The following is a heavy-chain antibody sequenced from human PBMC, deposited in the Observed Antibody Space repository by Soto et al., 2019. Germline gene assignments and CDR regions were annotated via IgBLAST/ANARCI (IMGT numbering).Heavy chain of an antibody. Sequence: SVKVSCKASGFTFTSSAVQWVRQVRGQRLEWIGWIVVGSGNTNYAQKFQERVTITRDMSTSTAYMELSSLRSEDTAVYYCANRYSYGPFDYWGQGTLVTVSS. CDR2: IVVGSGNT. D-gene: IGHD5-18*01. CDR3: ANRYSYGPFDY. J-gene: IGHJ4*02. V-gene: IGHV1-58*01. CDR1: GFTFTSSA.